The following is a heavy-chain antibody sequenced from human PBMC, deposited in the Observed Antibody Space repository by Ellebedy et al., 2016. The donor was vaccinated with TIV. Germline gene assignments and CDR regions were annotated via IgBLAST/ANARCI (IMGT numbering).Heavy chain of an antibody. D-gene: IGHD6-6*01. V-gene: IGHV3-33*08. Sequence: GGSLRLSCAASGFTFNTYWMSWVRQAPGKGLEWVAVIWYDGSNKYFADSVRGRFTISRDNSKNTLYLQMNSLRAEDTAVYYCARERISSSSDEKFDYWGQGTLVTVSS. CDR2: IWYDGSNK. CDR1: GFTFNTYW. CDR3: ARERISSSSDEKFDY. J-gene: IGHJ4*02.